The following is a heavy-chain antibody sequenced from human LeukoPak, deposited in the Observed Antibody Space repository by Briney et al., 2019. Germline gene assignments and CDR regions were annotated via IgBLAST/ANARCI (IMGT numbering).Heavy chain of an antibody. D-gene: IGHD6-19*01. CDR1: GYTFSSYA. J-gene: IGHJ1*01. V-gene: IGHV1-18*01. CDR3: ARLGVAGDPSSAEYFQH. Sequence: ASVKVSCKASGYTFSSYAISWVRQAPGQGLDWMGWISLYNAKTNYAQKFQGRVTMTTDTSTSTAYMELMSLRSDDTAVYYCARLGVAGDPSSAEYFQHWGQGTLVTVSS. CDR2: ISLYNAKT.